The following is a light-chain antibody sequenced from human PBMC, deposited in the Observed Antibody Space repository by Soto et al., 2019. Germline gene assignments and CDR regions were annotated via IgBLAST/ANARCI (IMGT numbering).Light chain of an antibody. V-gene: IGKV1-9*01. CDR2: GIS. CDR3: QQLNSYPLT. J-gene: IGKJ4*01. Sequence: DIQLTQSPSFLSTSVGDKVTITCRASQAISSSLAWYQQGPGKAPKLLIYGISTLQSGVPSRFSGSGSGTEFTLTISSLQPEDFATYYCQQLNSYPLTFGGGAKVEIK. CDR1: QAISSS.